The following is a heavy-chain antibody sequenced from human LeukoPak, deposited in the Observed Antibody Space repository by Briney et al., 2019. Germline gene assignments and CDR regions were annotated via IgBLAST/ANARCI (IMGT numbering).Heavy chain of an antibody. J-gene: IGHJ4*02. CDR3: ARDSSPGYYDYVWGTYPRY. D-gene: IGHD3-16*02. V-gene: IGHV3-7*05. CDR1: GFTFSNYW. CDR2: IIKVGSER. Sequence: PGESLRLSCAASGFTFSNYWMSWVRKAQGKGLEWVANIIKVGSERYYVDSVKGRFTISRDNAKNSLYLQMNSLRAEDTAVYYCARDSSPGYYDYVWGTYPRYWGPGTLVTVSS.